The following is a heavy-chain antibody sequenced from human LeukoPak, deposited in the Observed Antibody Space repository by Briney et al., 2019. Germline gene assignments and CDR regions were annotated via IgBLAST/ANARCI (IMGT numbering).Heavy chain of an antibody. D-gene: IGHD3-10*01. CDR2: ISSSSSTI. Sequence: PGGSLRLSCAASGFTFSSYSMNWVRQAPGKGLEWVSYISSSSSTIYYADSVKGRFTISRDNAKNSLYLQMNSLRAEDTAVYYCARDAPELDDAFDIWGQGTMVTVSS. CDR3: ARDAPELDDAFDI. J-gene: IGHJ3*02. CDR1: GFTFSSYS. V-gene: IGHV3-48*01.